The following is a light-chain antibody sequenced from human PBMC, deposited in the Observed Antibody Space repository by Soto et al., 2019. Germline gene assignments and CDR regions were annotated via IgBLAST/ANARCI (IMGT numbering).Light chain of an antibody. J-gene: IGLJ1*01. V-gene: IGLV2-23*01. Sequence: QSVLTQPASVSGSPGQSITISCTGTSSDVGSYDLVSWYQQYPGKAPKLMIYEASERPSGVSYRFSGSKSANTASLTISGLQAEDEADYYCCSYAGDSTYGFGTGTRSPS. CDR1: SSDVGSYDL. CDR2: EAS. CDR3: CSYAGDSTYG.